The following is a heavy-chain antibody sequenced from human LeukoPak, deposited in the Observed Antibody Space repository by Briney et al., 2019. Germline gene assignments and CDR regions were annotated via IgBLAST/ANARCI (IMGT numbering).Heavy chain of an antibody. Sequence: ASVKVSCKASGYTFTRHAIHWVRQAPGQGLEWMGIVSPSDGSTTYIPKFQGRVTMTRDTSTSTVYMELSSLTSEDTAVYYCVRARSGGRYLDDYWGQGTLVTVSS. CDR2: VSPSDGST. V-gene: IGHV1-46*01. CDR1: GYTFTRHA. J-gene: IGHJ4*02. CDR3: VRARSGGRYLDDY. D-gene: IGHD2-15*01.